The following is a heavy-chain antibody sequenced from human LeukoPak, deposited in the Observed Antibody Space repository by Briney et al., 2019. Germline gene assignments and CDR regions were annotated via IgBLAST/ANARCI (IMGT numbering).Heavy chain of an antibody. J-gene: IGHJ4*02. D-gene: IGHD3-22*01. CDR1: GFTFSSYS. Sequence: PGGSLRLSCAASGFTFSSYSMNWVRQAPGKGLEWVSYISSSSSTIYYADSVKGRFTLSRDNPKNTLYLQMNDLRAEDTAVYYCAKGHGDASGYYYFDYWGQGTLVTVSS. CDR3: AKGHGDASGYYYFDY. CDR2: ISSSSSTI. V-gene: IGHV3-48*01.